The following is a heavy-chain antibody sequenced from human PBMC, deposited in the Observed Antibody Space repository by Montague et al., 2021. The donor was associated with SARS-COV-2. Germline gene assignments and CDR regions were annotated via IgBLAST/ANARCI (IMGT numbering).Heavy chain of an antibody. CDR2: TSYSGST. CDR1: GGSISPYY. Sequence: SETLSLTCTVSGGSISPYYWSWIRQSPGKGLECIGYTSYSGSTDYNPSLKSRVTISIDTSKNQFSLKLSSVTAADTAVYYCARWGEYSDSPYYYYAMDVWGQGTTVTVSS. D-gene: IGHD3-3*01. J-gene: IGHJ6*02. V-gene: IGHV4-59*12. CDR3: ARWGEYSDSPYYYYAMDV.